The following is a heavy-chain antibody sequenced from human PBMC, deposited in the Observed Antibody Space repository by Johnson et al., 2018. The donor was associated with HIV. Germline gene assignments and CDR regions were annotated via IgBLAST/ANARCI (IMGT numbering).Heavy chain of an antibody. Sequence: QVQLVESGGGVVQPGRSLRLSCAASGFTFSSYVMHWVRQAPGKGLEGVAVISFDGSNKYYADSVKGRFTISRDNSKNTLYLQMNSLRAEDTAVYYCARESRLGPLAHAFDIWGQGTMVTVSS. V-gene: IGHV3-30*04. D-gene: IGHD7-27*01. CDR3: ARESRLGPLAHAFDI. CDR2: ISFDGSNK. J-gene: IGHJ3*02. CDR1: GFTFSSYV.